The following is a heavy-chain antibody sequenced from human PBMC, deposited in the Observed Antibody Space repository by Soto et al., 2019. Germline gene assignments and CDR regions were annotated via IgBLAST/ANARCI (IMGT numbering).Heavy chain of an antibody. CDR3: ARGEPTSLYYDFWSGYPNWFDP. D-gene: IGHD3-3*01. CDR1: GSSISSGGYY. CDR2: IYYSGST. V-gene: IGHV4-31*03. J-gene: IGHJ5*02. Sequence: SETLSLTCTVSGSSISSGGYYWSWIRQHPGKGLEWIGYIYYSGSTYYNPSLKSRVTISVDTSKNQFSLKLSSVTAADTAVYYCARGEPTSLYYDFWSGYPNWFDPWGQGTLVTVSS.